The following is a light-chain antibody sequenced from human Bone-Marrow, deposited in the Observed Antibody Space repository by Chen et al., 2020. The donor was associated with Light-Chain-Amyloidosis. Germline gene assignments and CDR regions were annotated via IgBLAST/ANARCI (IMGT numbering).Light chain of an antibody. CDR2: LNGDGRH. Sequence: QVVLTQSPSASAPLGDSVKLTCTLSTEHSTYAIAWLQQQPEKGPRYLMKLNGDGRHTKGNGIPDRFSGSSSGAERYLTISSLQSEDEADYDCQTWDTDIRVFGGGTKLTVL. CDR1: TEHSTYA. V-gene: IGLV4-69*01. CDR3: QTWDTDIRV. J-gene: IGLJ3*02.